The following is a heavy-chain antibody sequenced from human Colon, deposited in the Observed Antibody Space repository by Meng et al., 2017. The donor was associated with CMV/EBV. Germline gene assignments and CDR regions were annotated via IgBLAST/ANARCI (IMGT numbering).Heavy chain of an antibody. J-gene: IGHJ4*02. CDR1: GGSFINNSYF. CDR2: VYHSGST. Sequence: QLRLQASGPGLGKPSETLSLTCTVSGGSFINNSYFWGWIRQPPGKGLEYIGSVYHSGSTYYNPSLKSRVTISVDTSKNQFSLKLSSVTAADTAMYYCARVVLNFFDHWGQGTLVTVSS. CDR3: ARVVLNFFDH. V-gene: IGHV4-39*07.